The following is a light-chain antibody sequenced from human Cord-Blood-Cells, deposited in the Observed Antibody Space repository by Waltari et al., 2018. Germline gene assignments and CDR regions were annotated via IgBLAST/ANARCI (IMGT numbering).Light chain of an antibody. CDR2: EVS. J-gene: IGLJ3*02. CDR1: SSDVGGYNY. V-gene: IGLV2-8*01. Sequence: QSALTQPPSASGSPGQSVTISCTGTSSDVGGYNYVSCYQQHQGKAPKRMIYEVSKRPTGVPDRFSGSKSGNTASLTVAGLQAEDEADYYCSSSAGSNNFNWVFGGGTKLTVL. CDR3: SSSAGSNNFNWV.